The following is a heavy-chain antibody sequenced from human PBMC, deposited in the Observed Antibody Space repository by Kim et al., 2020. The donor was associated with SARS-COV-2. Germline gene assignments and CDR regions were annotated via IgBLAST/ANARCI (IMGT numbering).Heavy chain of an antibody. Sequence: GGSLRLSCAASGFTFSSYGMHWVRQAPGKVLEWVAVIWYDGSNKYYADSVKGRFTISRDNSKNTLYLQMNSLRAEDTAVYYCARVLSYYYGMDVWGQGTTVTVSS. CDR3: ARVLSYYYGMDV. CDR1: GFTFSSYG. J-gene: IGHJ6*02. V-gene: IGHV3-33*01. CDR2: IWYDGSNK.